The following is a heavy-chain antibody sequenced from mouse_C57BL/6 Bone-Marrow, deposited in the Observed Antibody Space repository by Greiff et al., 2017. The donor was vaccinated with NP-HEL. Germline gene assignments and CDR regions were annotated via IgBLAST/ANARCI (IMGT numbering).Heavy chain of an antibody. CDR1: GYTFTSYG. Sequence: VQLQQSGAELARPGASVKLSCKASGYTFTSYGISWVKQRTGQGLEWIGEIYPRSGNTYYNEKFKGKATLTADKSSSTAYMELRSLTSEDSAVYFCARLAWDYAMDYWGQGTTLTVSS. CDR3: ARLAWDYAMDY. V-gene: IGHV1-81*01. CDR2: IYPRSGNT. J-gene: IGHJ2*01. D-gene: IGHD4-1*01.